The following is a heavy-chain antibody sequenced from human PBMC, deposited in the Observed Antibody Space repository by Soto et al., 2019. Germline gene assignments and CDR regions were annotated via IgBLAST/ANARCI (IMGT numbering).Heavy chain of an antibody. V-gene: IGHV4-31*03. CDR3: AREGYCSGGSCLDY. CDR1: GGSISSGGYY. CDR2: IYYSGST. J-gene: IGHJ4*02. Sequence: QVQLQESGPGLVKPSQTLSLTCTVSGGSISSGGYYWSWIRQHPGKGLEWIGYIYYSGSTYYNPSLKRRVTISVDTSKNPYSLKLSSVTAADTAVYYCAREGYCSGGSCLDYWGQGTLVTVSS. D-gene: IGHD2-15*01.